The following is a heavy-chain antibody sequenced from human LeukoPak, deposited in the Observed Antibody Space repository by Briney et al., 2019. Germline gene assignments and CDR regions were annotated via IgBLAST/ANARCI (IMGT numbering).Heavy chain of an antibody. CDR3: ARFPRSRYYYDSSGLY. Sequence: PSETLSLTCTVSGGSISSSSYYWGWIRQPPGEGLEWIGSIYYSGSTYYNPSLKSRVTISVDTSKNQFSLKLSSVTAADTAVYYCARFPRSRYYYDSSGLYWGQGTLVTVSS. CDR1: GGSISSSSYY. J-gene: IGHJ4*02. D-gene: IGHD3-22*01. V-gene: IGHV4-39*01. CDR2: IYYSGST.